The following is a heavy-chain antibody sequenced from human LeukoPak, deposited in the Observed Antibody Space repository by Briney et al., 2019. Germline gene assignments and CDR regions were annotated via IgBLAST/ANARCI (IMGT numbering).Heavy chain of an antibody. V-gene: IGHV1-2*02. Sequence: GASVKVSCKASGYTFTGYYMHWVRQAPGQGLEWMGWINPNSGGTNYAQKFQGRVTMTRDTSIRTAYMELSRLRSDDTAVYYCARGGSSSWYQFDYWGQGTLVTVSS. CDR2: INPNSGGT. J-gene: IGHJ4*02. CDR3: ARGGSSSWYQFDY. CDR1: GYTFTGYY. D-gene: IGHD6-13*01.